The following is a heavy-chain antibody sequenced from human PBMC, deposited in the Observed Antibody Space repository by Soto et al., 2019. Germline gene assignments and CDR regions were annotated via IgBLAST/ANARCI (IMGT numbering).Heavy chain of an antibody. J-gene: IGHJ6*02. Sequence: SETLSLTCAVYGGSFSCYYWSWIRQAPGKGLEWIGEINHSGSTNYNPSLKSRVTISVDTSKNQFSLKLSSVTAADTAVYYCARVRSGYYYYGMDVWGQGTTVTVSS. CDR2: INHSGST. CDR1: GGSFSCYY. CDR3: ARVRSGYYYYGMDV. D-gene: IGHD3-10*01. V-gene: IGHV4-34*01.